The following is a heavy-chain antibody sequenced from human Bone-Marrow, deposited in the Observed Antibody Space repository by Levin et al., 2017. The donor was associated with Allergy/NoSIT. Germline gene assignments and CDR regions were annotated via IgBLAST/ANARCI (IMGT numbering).Heavy chain of an antibody. CDR3: ARDKWELTDVHIDY. Sequence: GGSLRLSCVASGFTFSSYWMSWVRQAPGKGLEWVAIIKQDGSEKYYVDSVKGRFTISRDNAKNSLFLQMNSLRAEDAAVYYCARDKWELTDVHIDYWGQGTLVTVSS. CDR2: IKQDGSEK. J-gene: IGHJ4*02. CDR1: GFTFSSYW. D-gene: IGHD1-26*01. V-gene: IGHV3-7*01.